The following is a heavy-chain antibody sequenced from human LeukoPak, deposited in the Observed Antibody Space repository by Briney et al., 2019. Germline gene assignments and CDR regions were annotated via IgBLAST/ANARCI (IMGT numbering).Heavy chain of an antibody. CDR1: GFTVSSNW. D-gene: IGHD6-13*01. V-gene: IGHV3-7*01. J-gene: IGHJ4*02. CDR2: IKQDGSEK. CDR3: ARGLQSIAADEYYFDY. Sequence: GGSLRLSCAASGFTVSSNWMSWVRQAPGKGLEWVANIKQDGSEKYYVDFVKGRFTISRDNAKNSLYLQMNSLRAEDTAVYYCARGLQSIAADEYYFDYWGQGTLVTVSS.